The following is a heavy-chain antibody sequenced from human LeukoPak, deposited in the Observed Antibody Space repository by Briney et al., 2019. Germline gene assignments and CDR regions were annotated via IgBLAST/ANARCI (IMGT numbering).Heavy chain of an antibody. Sequence: GASVKVSRKASGYTFTGYYMHWVRQAPGQGLEWMGWINPNSGGTNYAQKFQGWVTMTRDTSISTAYMELSRLRSDDTAVYYCARDHGSSSWYVGPAYNWFDPWGQGTLVTVSS. J-gene: IGHJ5*02. CDR2: INPNSGGT. CDR3: ARDHGSSSWYVGPAYNWFDP. D-gene: IGHD6-13*01. V-gene: IGHV1-2*04. CDR1: GYTFTGYY.